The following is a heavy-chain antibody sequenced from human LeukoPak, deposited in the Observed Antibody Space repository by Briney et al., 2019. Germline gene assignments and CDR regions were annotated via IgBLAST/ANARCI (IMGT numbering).Heavy chain of an antibody. Sequence: ASVKVSCKASGYTFTGYYMHWGRQAPGQGREWMGWINPNSGGTNYAHKFKVRVNKNRDTSISPAYMELSRLRSDDTAVYYCAGGGYYDSSDHFDYWGQGPLVTVSS. D-gene: IGHD3-22*01. J-gene: IGHJ4*02. V-gene: IGHV1-2*07. CDR1: GYTFTGYY. CDR2: INPNSGGT. CDR3: AGGGYYDSSDHFDY.